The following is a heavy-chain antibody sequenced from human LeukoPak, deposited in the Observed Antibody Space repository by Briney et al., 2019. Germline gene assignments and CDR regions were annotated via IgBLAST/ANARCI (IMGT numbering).Heavy chain of an antibody. V-gene: IGHV4-39*01. Sequence: KPSETMSLTCTVSGGSISSSNYYWGWIHQPPGKGLEWIGNIYYSGSTYYNPSLKSRVTISVDTSKNQFSLKLNSVTAADTAVYYCARSYCSSTCCYAGGYFQHWGQGTLVTVSS. J-gene: IGHJ1*01. D-gene: IGHD2-2*01. CDR1: GGSISSSNYY. CDR2: IYYSGST. CDR3: ARSYCSSTCCYAGGYFQH.